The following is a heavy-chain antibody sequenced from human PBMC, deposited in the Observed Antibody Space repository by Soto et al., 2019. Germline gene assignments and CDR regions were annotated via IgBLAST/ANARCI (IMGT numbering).Heavy chain of an antibody. V-gene: IGHV3-21*01. CDR2: ISSSSSYI. CDR3: ARDKPLLSFHSSCYYVPIYGMDV. J-gene: IGHJ6*02. Sequence: GSLRLSCVASGFTFSRYWMNWVRQAPGKGLEWVSSISSSSSYIYYADSVKGRFTISRDNAKNSLYLQMNRLRAEDTAVYYCARDKPLLSFHSSCYYVPIYGMDVWGQGTTVTVSS. CDR1: GFTFSRYW. D-gene: IGHD3-22*01.